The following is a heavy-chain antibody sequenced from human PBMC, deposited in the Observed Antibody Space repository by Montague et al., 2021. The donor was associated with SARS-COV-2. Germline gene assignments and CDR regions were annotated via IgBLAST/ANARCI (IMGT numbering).Heavy chain of an antibody. CDR3: ASSYYYGSGTYVYNYYMDV. D-gene: IGHD3-10*01. Sequence: SETLSLTCTVSGGSVSSSYWSWIRQPPGRGLEWVGSISYSGRTYXSPSLKSRLTISVDSSENQFSLRLSSVTAADTAVYYCASSYYYGSGTYVYNYYMDVWGKGTTVTVSS. CDR2: ISYSGRT. J-gene: IGHJ6*03. CDR1: GGSVSSSY. V-gene: IGHV4-59*05.